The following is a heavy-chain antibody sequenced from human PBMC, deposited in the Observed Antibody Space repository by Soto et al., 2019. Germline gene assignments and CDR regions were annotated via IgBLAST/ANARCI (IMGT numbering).Heavy chain of an antibody. CDR2: ISPYNGNI. CDR1: GYTFTTYG. V-gene: IGHV1-18*01. Sequence: QVQLVQSGAEVKKPGASVKVSCKASGYTFTTYGISWVRQAPGQGLEWMGWISPYNGNINYAQKVQGRVTMTTDTSTSTAYMELRSLRSDDTAVYYCARDHYYDSSGYYFDCRGQGSLVTVSS. D-gene: IGHD3-22*01. J-gene: IGHJ4*02. CDR3: ARDHYYDSSGYYFDC.